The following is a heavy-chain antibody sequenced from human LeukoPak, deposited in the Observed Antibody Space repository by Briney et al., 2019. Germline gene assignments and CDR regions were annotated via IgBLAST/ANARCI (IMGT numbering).Heavy chain of an antibody. CDR2: IIPIFGTA. J-gene: IGHJ6*02. Sequence: GASVKVSCKASGGTFSSYAISWVRQAPGQGLEWMGGIIPIFGTANYAQKFQGRVTITADESTSTAYMELSSLRSEDTAVYYCARXRXANYGMDVWGQGTTVTVSS. V-gene: IGHV1-69*13. CDR1: GGTFSSYA. CDR3: ARXRXANYGMDV.